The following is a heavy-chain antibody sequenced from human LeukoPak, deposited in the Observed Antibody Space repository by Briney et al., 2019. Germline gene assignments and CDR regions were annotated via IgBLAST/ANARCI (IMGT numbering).Heavy chain of an antibody. V-gene: IGHV3-11*01. D-gene: IGHD2-2*01. CDR1: GFTFSDYY. CDR2: ISSSGSTI. CDR3: ARVAPAAKYYYYYMDV. Sequence: GGSLRLSCAASGFTFSDYYMSWIRQAPGKGLEWVSYISSSGSTIYYADSVKGRFTISRDNAKNSLYLQMNSLRAEDTAVYYCARVAPAAKYYYYYMDVWGKGTMVTVSS. J-gene: IGHJ6*03.